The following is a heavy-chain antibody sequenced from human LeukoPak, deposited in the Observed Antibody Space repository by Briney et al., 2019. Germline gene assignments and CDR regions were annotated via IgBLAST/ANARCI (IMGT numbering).Heavy chain of an antibody. CDR2: ISSSSSTI. D-gene: IGHD6-13*01. J-gene: IGHJ4*02. CDR3: AREGIAAADSIDY. V-gene: IGHV3-48*01. Sequence: GGSLRLSCAASGFTFSSYSMNWVRQAPGKGLEWVSYISSSSSTIYYADSVKGRFTISRDNAKNSLYLQMNSLRGEDTAVYYCAREGIAAADSIDYWGQGTLVTVSS. CDR1: GFTFSSYS.